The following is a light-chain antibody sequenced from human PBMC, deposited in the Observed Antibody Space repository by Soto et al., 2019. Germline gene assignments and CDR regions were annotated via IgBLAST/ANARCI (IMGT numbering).Light chain of an antibody. CDR3: QQYNNWPLT. V-gene: IGKV3-15*01. Sequence: EIVMTQSPATLSMSPGERAALSCRASQSFGIHLAWYQQKPGQAPRLLIYSASTRATGIPARFSASGSGTEFTLTISRLQSEDFAVYYCQQYNNWPLTFGPGTRVDIK. J-gene: IGKJ3*01. CDR2: SAS. CDR1: QSFGIH.